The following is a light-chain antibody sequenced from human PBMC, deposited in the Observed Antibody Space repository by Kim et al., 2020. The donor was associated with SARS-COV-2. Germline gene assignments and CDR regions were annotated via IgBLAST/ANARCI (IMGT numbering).Light chain of an antibody. Sequence: GQRVTISGSGSSANIGSNAVNWYQQLPGTAPKLLIYNGNQRPSGVPDRFSVSKSGTSASLAITGLQSEDEADYYCAAWDDSLNGPVFGGGTQLTVL. CDR3: AAWDDSLNGPV. CDR1: SANIGSNA. J-gene: IGLJ3*02. CDR2: NGN. V-gene: IGLV1-44*01.